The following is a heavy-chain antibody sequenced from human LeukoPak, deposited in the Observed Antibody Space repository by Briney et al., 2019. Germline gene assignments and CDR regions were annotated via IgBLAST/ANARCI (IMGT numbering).Heavy chain of an antibody. CDR1: GFTFSSYA. J-gene: IGHJ4*02. Sequence: GGSLRLSCAASGFTFSSYAMSWVRQAPGKGLEWVSGISGTGGSTYYADSVKGRFTISRDNSKNTLYLQMNSLRAEDTAVYYCAKVGDDFIVDYWGQGTLVTVSS. D-gene: IGHD3/OR15-3a*01. V-gene: IGHV3-23*01. CDR2: ISGTGGST. CDR3: AKVGDDFIVDY.